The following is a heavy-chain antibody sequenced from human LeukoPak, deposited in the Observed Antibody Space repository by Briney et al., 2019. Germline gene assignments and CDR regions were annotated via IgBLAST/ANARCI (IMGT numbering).Heavy chain of an antibody. V-gene: IGHV4-34*01. J-gene: IGHJ3*02. CDR3: ARVCPRYSGSIDAFDI. CDR2: INHSGST. D-gene: IGHD3-10*01. Sequence: SETLSLTCAVYGGSFSGYYWSWIRQPPGKGLEWIGEINHSGSTNYNPSLKSRVTISVDTSKNQFSLKLSSVTAADTAVYYCARVCPRYSGSIDAFDIWGQGTMVTVSS. CDR1: GGSFSGYY.